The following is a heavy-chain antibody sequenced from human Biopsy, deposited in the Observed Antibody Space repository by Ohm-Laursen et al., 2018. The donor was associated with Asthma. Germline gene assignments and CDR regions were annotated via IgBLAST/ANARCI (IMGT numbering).Heavy chain of an antibody. CDR2: IKHDGSEN. CDR1: GFTFGDYW. V-gene: IGHV3-7*01. J-gene: IGHJ1*01. D-gene: IGHD3-3*02. Sequence: SLRLSCAASGFTFGDYWMSWVRQVPGRGLEWVANIKHDGSENNHVDSVKGRFTISRDNAKNSLYLQMNSLRAEGTAVYYCARTFHFWSPYHAEHYQLWGQGTLVTVSS. CDR3: ARTFHFWSPYHAEHYQL.